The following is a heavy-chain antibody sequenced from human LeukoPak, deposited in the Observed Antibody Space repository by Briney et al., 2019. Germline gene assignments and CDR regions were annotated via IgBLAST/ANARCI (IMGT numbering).Heavy chain of an antibody. D-gene: IGHD6-19*01. CDR3: ARGKYSSRLDY. Sequence: ASVKVPCKASGYTFTGYYMHWVRQAPGQGLEWMGWINPNSGGTNYAQKFQGRVTMTGDTSISTAHLELSRLRSDDAAVYYWARGKYSSRLDYWGQGTLVTVSS. J-gene: IGHJ4*02. V-gene: IGHV1-2*02. CDR2: INPNSGGT. CDR1: GYTFTGYY.